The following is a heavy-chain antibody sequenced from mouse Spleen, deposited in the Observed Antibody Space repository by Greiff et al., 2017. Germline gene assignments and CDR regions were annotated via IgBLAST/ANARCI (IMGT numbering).Heavy chain of an antibody. J-gene: IGHJ3*01. CDR3: ARYGNLFAY. Sequence: EVKLEESGPGLVKPSQSLSLTCSVTGYSITSGYYWNWIRQFPGNKLEWMGYISYDGSNNYNPSLKNRISITRDTSKNQFFLKLNSVTTEDTATYYCARYGNLFAYWGQGTLVTVSA. D-gene: IGHD2-1*01. CDR1: GYSITSGYY. CDR2: ISYDGSN. V-gene: IGHV3-6*01.